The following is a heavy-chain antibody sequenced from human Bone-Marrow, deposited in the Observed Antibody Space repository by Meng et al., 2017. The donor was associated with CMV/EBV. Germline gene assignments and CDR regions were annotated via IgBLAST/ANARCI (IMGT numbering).Heavy chain of an antibody. V-gene: IGHV3-21*01. Sequence: GESLKISCAASGFTFSSYSMNWVRQAPGKGLEWVSSISSSSSYIYHADSVKGRFTISRDNAKNSLYLQMNSLRAEDTAVYYCARDLEIALFDYWGQGTLVTVSS. CDR3: ARDLEIALFDY. D-gene: IGHD1-1*01. CDR2: ISSSSSYI. J-gene: IGHJ4*02. CDR1: GFTFSSYS.